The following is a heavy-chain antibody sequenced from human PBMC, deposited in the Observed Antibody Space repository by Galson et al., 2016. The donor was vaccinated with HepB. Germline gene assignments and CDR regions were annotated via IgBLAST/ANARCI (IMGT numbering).Heavy chain of an antibody. CDR1: GDSISRTNYY. Sequence: SETLSLTCSVSGDSISRTNYYWGWIRQPPGKGLEWISTTYYSGFTYYNSSLKSRVTISLDRSKNQFSLKLNSVTAADTAVYYCASSHSSIPLQPYNSFDPWGQGTLVTVSS. J-gene: IGHJ5*02. CDR2: TYYSGFT. V-gene: IGHV4-39*07. D-gene: IGHD1-1*01. CDR3: ASSHSSIPLQPYNSFDP.